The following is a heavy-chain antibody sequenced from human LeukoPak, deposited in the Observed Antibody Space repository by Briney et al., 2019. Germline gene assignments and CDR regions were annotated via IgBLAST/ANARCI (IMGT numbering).Heavy chain of an antibody. CDR2: IKQDGSEK. CDR1: GFNFSTYW. J-gene: IGHJ3*02. V-gene: IGHV3-7*01. D-gene: IGHD1/OR15-1a*01. Sequence: GGSLRLSCAASGFNFSTYWMTWVRQVLGKGLAWVANIKQDGSEKYYVDSVKGRFTISRDNAKNSLYLQMNSLRAEDTAVYYCAREAYNWNIDVFDIWGQGTMVTVSS. CDR3: AREAYNWNIDVFDI.